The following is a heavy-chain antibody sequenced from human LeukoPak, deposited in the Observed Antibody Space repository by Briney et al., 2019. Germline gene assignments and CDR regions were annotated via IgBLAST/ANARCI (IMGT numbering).Heavy chain of an antibody. CDR3: AKVAAAAGIDY. CDR2: ISYDGSNK. Sequence: GGSLRLSCAASGFTFSSYAMSRVRQAPGKGLEWVAVISYDGSNKYYADSVKGRFTISRDNSKNTLYLQMNSLRAEDTAVYYCAKVAAAAGIDYWGQGTLVTVSS. J-gene: IGHJ4*02. D-gene: IGHD6-13*01. CDR1: GFTFSSYA. V-gene: IGHV3-30*18.